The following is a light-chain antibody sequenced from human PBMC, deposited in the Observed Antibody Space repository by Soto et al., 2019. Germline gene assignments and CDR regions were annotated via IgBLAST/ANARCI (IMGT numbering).Light chain of an antibody. CDR3: QQYGSSGT. V-gene: IGKV3-20*01. CDR1: QSVSSY. CDR2: GAS. Sequence: DIVLTQSPATLSLSPGQTATLSCRASQSVSSYLAWYQQKAGQAPRLLIYGASNRATGIPDRFSGSGSGTDFTLTISRLEPEDFAVYYCQQYGSSGTFGQGTKVDI. J-gene: IGKJ1*01.